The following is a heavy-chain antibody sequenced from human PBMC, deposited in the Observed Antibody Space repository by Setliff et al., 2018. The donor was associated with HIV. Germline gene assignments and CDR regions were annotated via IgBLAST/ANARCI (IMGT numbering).Heavy chain of an antibody. Sequence: GPSVKVSCKASGYTFTSYGVSWVRQAPGQGLEWMGWISAYNRNVNYSQKAQGRVTMTTDTSTSTAYMELKNLKSDDTAVYYCARVLDPGIAVATHAFDIWGQGTMVTVS. CDR2: ISAYNRNV. CDR3: ARVLDPGIAVATHAFDI. CDR1: GYTFTSYG. D-gene: IGHD6-19*01. J-gene: IGHJ3*02. V-gene: IGHV1-18*01.